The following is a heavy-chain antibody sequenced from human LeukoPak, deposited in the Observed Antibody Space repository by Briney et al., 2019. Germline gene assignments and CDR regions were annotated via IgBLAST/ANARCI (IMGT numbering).Heavy chain of an antibody. J-gene: IGHJ4*02. CDR2: IYYSGST. CDR3: ARQSRYYYDSSGYLGD. CDR1: GGSISSSSYY. Sequence: SSETLSLTCTVSGGSISSSSYYWGWIRQPPGKGLEWIGSIYYSGSTYYNPSLKSRVTISVDTSKNQFSLKLSSVTAADTAVYYCARQSRYYYDSSGYLGDWGQGTWSPSPQ. V-gene: IGHV4-39*01. D-gene: IGHD3-22*01.